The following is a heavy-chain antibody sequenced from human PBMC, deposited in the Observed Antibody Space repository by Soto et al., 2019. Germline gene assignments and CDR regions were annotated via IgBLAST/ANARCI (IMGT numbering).Heavy chain of an antibody. V-gene: IGHV4-38-2*02. CDR1: GYSISSGYY. CDR2: IYHSGST. J-gene: IGHJ4*02. Sequence: SETLSLTCAVSGYSISSGYYWGWIRQPPGKGLEWIGSIYHSGSTYYNPSLKSRVTISVDTSKNQFSLKLSSVTAADTAVYYCARDHLRGYYDSSGVDYWCQGTLVTVSS. D-gene: IGHD3-22*01. CDR3: ARDHLRGYYDSSGVDY.